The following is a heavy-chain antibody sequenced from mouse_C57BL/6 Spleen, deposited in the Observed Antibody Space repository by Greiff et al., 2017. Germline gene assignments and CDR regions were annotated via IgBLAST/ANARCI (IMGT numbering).Heavy chain of an antibody. CDR3: ARRDYGSSAWFAY. V-gene: IGHV14-2*01. D-gene: IGHD1-1*01. Sequence: VQLQQSGAELVKPGASVKLSCTASGFNIKDYYMHWVKQRTEQGLEWIGRIDPEDGETKYDPKFQGKATLTADTSSNTAYLQLSSLTSEDTAVYFCARRDYGSSAWFAYWGKGTMVTVSA. CDR1: GFNIKDYY. J-gene: IGHJ3*01. CDR2: IDPEDGET.